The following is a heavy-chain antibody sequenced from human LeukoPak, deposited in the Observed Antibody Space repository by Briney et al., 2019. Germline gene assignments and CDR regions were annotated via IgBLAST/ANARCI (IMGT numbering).Heavy chain of an antibody. D-gene: IGHD3-10*01. CDR3: ARHVGNYGSGSYLTYFDY. CDR1: GYTFTSYY. V-gene: IGHV1-2*02. CDR2: INPNSGGT. J-gene: IGHJ4*02. Sequence: ASVKVSFKASGYTFTSYYMHWVRQAPGQGLEWMGWINPNSGGTNYAQKFQGRVTMTRDTSISTAYMELSRLRSDDTAVYYCARHVGNYGSGSYLTYFDYWGQGTLVTVSS.